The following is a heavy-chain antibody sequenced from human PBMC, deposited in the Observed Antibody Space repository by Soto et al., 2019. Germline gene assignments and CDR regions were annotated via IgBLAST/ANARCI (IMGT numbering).Heavy chain of an antibody. D-gene: IGHD6-19*01. V-gene: IGHV3-30*18. Sequence: QVQLVESGGGAVQPGKSLRLSCAASGFMFASYDMQWVRQAPGKGPEWVALMSYDGSNKFYADSVKGRFTISRDNSKDMLYLELNNLRPEDTAVYYSAQSATSGWYLEGSHFDYLGQGTLVTVSS. CDR3: AQSATSGWYLEGSHFDY. CDR2: MSYDGSNK. J-gene: IGHJ4*02. CDR1: GFMFASYD.